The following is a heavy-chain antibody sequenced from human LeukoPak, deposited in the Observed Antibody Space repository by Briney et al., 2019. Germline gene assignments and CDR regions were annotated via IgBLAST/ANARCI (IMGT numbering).Heavy chain of an antibody. D-gene: IGHD4-23*01. CDR1: GITVSANY. V-gene: IGHV3-66*01. CDR3: AGGGNSVLDY. Sequence: GGSLRLSCEASGITVSANYMSWVCQAPGKGLEWVSVIYSGGSTFYADSVKGRFTISRDNSKNTLYLQMNSLRAEDTAVYYCAGGGNSVLDYWGQGTLVTVSS. J-gene: IGHJ4*02. CDR2: IYSGGST.